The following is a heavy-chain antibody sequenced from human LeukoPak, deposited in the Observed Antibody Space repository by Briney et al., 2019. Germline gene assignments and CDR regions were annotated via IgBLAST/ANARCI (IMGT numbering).Heavy chain of an antibody. CDR3: ARETSQKGAHYMDV. Sequence: SETLSLTCAVSGGSFSNYYWSCIRQSPEKGLEWIGEINHSGDTNYNPSLKSRVSISLDTSKNQFSLKLSSVTAADTAVYYCARETSQKGAHYMDVWGKGTTVTIS. J-gene: IGHJ6*03. CDR1: GGSFSNYY. CDR2: INHSGDT. V-gene: IGHV4-34*01. D-gene: IGHD3-16*01.